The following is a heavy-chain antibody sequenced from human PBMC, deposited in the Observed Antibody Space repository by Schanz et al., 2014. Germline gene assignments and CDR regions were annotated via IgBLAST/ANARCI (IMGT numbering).Heavy chain of an antibody. CDR3: AKDRGDGYSNGILQY. J-gene: IGHJ4*02. CDR2: ISYDGTNE. CDR1: GFTFSSYA. Sequence: VQLLESGGGLVQPGGSLRLSCAGSGFTFSSYAMTWVRQAPGKGLEWVAVISYDGTNEYYAESVKGRFTISRDNAKNTFYLHMNSLRNEDTAVYFCAKDRGDGYSNGILQYWGLGTLVIVSS. D-gene: IGHD5-18*01. V-gene: IGHV3-30*18.